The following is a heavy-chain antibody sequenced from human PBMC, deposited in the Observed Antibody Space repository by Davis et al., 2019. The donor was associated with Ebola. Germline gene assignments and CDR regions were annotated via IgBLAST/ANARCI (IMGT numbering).Heavy chain of an antibody. J-gene: IGHJ5*02. CDR1: GFTFSSYS. Sequence: PGGSLRLSCAASGFTFSSYSMNWVRQAPGKGLEWVSSISSSSSYICYADSVKGRFTISRDNAKNSLYLQMNSLRAEDTAVYYCASEASGYSSSWYAHWGQGTLVTVSS. V-gene: IGHV3-21*01. D-gene: IGHD6-13*01. CDR2: ISSSSSYI. CDR3: ASEASGYSSSWYAH.